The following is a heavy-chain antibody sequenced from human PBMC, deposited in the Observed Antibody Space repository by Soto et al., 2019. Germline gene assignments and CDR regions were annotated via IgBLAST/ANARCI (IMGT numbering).Heavy chain of an antibody. CDR1: GGTFSSYA. Sequence: QVQLVQSGAEVKKPGSSVKVSCKASGGTFSSYAISWVLQAPGQGLEWMGGIIPIFGTSNYAQKFQGRVTITADESTSTAYMELSSLSSEDTAVYYWAREGASGSPIGYWGQGNMVTVSS. CDR2: IIPIFGTS. CDR3: AREGASGSPIGY. V-gene: IGHV1-69*01. J-gene: IGHJ4*02. D-gene: IGHD3-22*01.